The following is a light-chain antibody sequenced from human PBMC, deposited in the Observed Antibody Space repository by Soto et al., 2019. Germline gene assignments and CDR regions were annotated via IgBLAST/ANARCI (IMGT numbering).Light chain of an antibody. Sequence: QSALTQPPSASWSPGQSVTIAWTGTSSDGGGYNYDSWYQQHPGKAPKLMIYDDSKRPSGVPDRFSGSKSGNTASLTVSELQAEDEADYYFSSYAGSNNYVFGTGTKVTVL. CDR3: SSYAGSNNYV. CDR1: SSDGGGYNY. J-gene: IGLJ1*01. V-gene: IGLV2-8*01. CDR2: DDS.